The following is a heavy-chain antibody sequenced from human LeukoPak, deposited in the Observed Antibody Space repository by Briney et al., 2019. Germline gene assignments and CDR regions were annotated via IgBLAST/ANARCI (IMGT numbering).Heavy chain of an antibody. CDR3: ARASGSGSYYHNPDYFDY. V-gene: IGHV3-9*01. Sequence: GGSLRLSCAASGFTFDDYAMHWVRQAPGKGLEWVSGISWNSGSIGYADSVKGRFTISRDNAKNSLYLQMNSLRAEDTAVYYCARASGSGSYYHNPDYFDYWGQGTLVTVSS. D-gene: IGHD3-10*01. CDR1: GFTFDDYA. CDR2: ISWNSGSI. J-gene: IGHJ4*02.